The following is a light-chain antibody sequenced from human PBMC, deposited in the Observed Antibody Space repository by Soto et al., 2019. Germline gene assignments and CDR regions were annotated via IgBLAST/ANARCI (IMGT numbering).Light chain of an antibody. CDR1: SSDVGGYNY. CDR3: SSYTSSSTLDVV. Sequence: QFVLTQPASVSGSPGQSITISCTGTSSDVGGYNYVCWYQQHPGKAPKLMIYDVSNRPSGVSNRFSGSKSGNTASLTISGLQAEDEADDYCSSYTSSSTLDVVFGGGTKLTVL. J-gene: IGLJ2*01. CDR2: DVS. V-gene: IGLV2-14*01.